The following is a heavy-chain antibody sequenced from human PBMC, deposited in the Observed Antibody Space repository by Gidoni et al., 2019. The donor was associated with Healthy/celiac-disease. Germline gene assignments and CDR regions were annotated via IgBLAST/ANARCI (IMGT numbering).Heavy chain of an antibody. CDR2: ISYDGSNK. CDR3: AKDMGATGFDY. V-gene: IGHV3-30*18. D-gene: IGHD1-26*01. J-gene: IGHJ4*02. Sequence: QVQLVESGGGVVQPGRSLSLSCAASGFTFSSYGMHWVRQAPGKGLEWVAVISYDGSNKYYADSVKGRFTISRDNSKNTLYLQMNSLRAEDTAVYYCAKDMGATGFDYWGQGTLVTVSS. CDR1: GFTFSSYG.